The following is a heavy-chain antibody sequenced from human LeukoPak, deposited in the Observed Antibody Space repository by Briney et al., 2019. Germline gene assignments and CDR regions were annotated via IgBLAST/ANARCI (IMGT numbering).Heavy chain of an antibody. CDR3: ARGSRGWSASGISFDY. D-gene: IGHD2-2*01. CDR2: ISSSSSYI. Sequence: GGSLRLSCAASGFTFSSYSMNWVRQAPGKGLEWVSSISSSSSYIYYADSVKGRFTISRDNAKNSLYLQMNSLRAEDTAVYYCARGSRGWSASGISFDYWGQGTLVTVSS. CDR1: GFTFSSYS. V-gene: IGHV3-21*01. J-gene: IGHJ4*02.